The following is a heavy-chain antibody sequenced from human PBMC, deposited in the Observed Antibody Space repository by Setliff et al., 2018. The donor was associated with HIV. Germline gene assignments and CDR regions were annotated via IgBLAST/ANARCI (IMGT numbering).Heavy chain of an antibody. CDR3: ARFPHEREPKT. D-gene: IGHD1-1*01. CDR2: IFHSGN. V-gene: IGHV4-30-2*05. Sequence: NPSETLSLTCTVSGGSISSGGYSWTWIRQPPGKGLEWIGYIFHSGNVYSPSFKSRVSISIDTAKTQLSLRLTSLSAADTAVYYCARFPHEREPKTWGQGTLVTVSS. J-gene: IGHJ1*01. CDR1: GGSISSGGYS.